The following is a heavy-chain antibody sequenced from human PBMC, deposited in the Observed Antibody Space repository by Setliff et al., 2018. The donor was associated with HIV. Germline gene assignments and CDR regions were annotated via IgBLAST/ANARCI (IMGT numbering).Heavy chain of an antibody. CDR2: IHYSGAT. CDR1: GGSISSHY. CDR3: ARHSPNVGVRCDAFDI. D-gene: IGHD2-8*01. V-gene: IGHV4-59*08. J-gene: IGHJ3*02. Sequence: PSETLSLTCTVSGGSISSHYWIWIRQPPGKGLEWIGDIHYSGATNYNPPLKSRVTISLDKSMTQFSLRLSSVTAAGKASYYCARHSPNVGVRCDAFDIWGQGTGGTVSS.